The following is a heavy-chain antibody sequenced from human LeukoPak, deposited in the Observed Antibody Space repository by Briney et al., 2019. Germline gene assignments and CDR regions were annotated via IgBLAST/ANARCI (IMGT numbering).Heavy chain of an antibody. D-gene: IGHD3-10*01. CDR3: AKDYAYYYGSGIGGFEY. CDR2: ISGSGAPT. V-gene: IGHV3-23*01. J-gene: IGHJ4*02. CDR1: GFTFSSYA. Sequence: GGSLRLSCAASGFTFSSYAMSWVRQAPGKGLEWVSAISGSGAPTYYADSVKGRFTISRDKSNNTLYLQMNSLRAEDTAVYYCAKDYAYYYGSGIGGFEYWGQGTLVTVSS.